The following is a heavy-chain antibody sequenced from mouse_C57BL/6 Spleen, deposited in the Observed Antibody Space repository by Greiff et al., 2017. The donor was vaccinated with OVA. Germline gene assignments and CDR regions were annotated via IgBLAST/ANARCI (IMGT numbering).Heavy chain of an antibody. V-gene: IGHV1-50*01. CDR1: GYTFTSYW. Sequence: QVQLQQPGAELVKPGASVKLSCKASGYTFTSYWMQWVKQRPGQGLAWIGEIDPSDSYTNYNQKFKGKATLTVDTSSSTAYMQLSSLTSEDSAVYYCARRILRGYFDVWGTGTTVTVSS. J-gene: IGHJ1*03. CDR2: IDPSDSYT. CDR3: ARRILRGYFDV. D-gene: IGHD1-1*01.